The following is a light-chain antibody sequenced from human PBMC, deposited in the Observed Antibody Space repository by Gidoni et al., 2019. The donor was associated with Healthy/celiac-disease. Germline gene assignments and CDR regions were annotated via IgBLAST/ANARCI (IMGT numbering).Light chain of an antibody. Sequence: QSVLTQPPSVSGATGQRVTISCTGSSSNIGAGYDVHWYQQLPGTATKLLSYGNSKRPSGVPDLFSGSKSGTSASLAITGLQAEDEADYYCQSYDSSLVVFGGGTKLTVL. CDR1: SSNIGAGYD. J-gene: IGLJ2*01. CDR3: QSYDSSLVV. V-gene: IGLV1-40*01. CDR2: GNS.